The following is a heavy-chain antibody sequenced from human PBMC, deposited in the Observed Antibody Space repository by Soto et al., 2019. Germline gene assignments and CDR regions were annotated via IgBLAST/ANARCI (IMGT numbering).Heavy chain of an antibody. J-gene: IGHJ4*02. Sequence: EVQLVESGGGLVQPGGSLKLSCAASGFTFSGSAMHWVRQASGKGLEWVGRIRSKANSYATAYAASGKGRFTISRDDSKNTAYLQMNSLKTEDTAVYYCTTHLTTVTTVVDYWGQGTLVTVSS. D-gene: IGHD4-17*01. CDR2: IRSKANSYAT. CDR1: GFTFSGSA. V-gene: IGHV3-73*02. CDR3: TTHLTTVTTVVDY.